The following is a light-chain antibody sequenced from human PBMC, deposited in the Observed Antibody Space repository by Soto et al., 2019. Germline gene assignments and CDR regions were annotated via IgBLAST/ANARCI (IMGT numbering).Light chain of an antibody. CDR3: QQYVISPT. J-gene: IGKJ2*01. CDR1: QSVSSNF. Sequence: EIVLTQSPGTLSLSPGDRATLYCRASQSVSSNFLAWYQQKPGQAPRLLIYGASSRATGIPDRFSGSGSGTDVTLTISILEPEDFAVYNCQQYVISPTFCQGTKLEIK. CDR2: GAS. V-gene: IGKV3-20*01.